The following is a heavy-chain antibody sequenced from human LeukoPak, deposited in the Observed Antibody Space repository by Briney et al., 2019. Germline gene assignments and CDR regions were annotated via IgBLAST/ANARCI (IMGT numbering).Heavy chain of an antibody. D-gene: IGHD2-8*01. J-gene: IGHJ4*02. CDR3: ARGLLIVYTFPYFDY. V-gene: IGHV4-39*01. Sequence: SETLSLTCTVSGGSISSTSYYWGWIRQPPGKGLKWIGSIYYSGSTYYNPSLKSRVTISVDTSGNQFSLKLSSVTAADTAVYYCARGLLIVYTFPYFDYWGQGTLVTVSS. CDR2: IYYSGST. CDR1: GGSISSTSYY.